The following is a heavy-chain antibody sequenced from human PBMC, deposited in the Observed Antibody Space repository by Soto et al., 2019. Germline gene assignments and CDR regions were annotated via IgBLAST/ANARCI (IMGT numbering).Heavy chain of an antibody. Sequence: QVQLVQSGAEVKKPGSSVKVSCKASGGTFSSYTISWVRQAPGQGLEWMGRIIPILGIANYAQKFQGRVTITADKSTSTADMELSSLRSEDTAVYYCARVLAVAGRKGYFDLWGRGTLVTVSS. CDR1: GGTFSSYT. V-gene: IGHV1-69*02. D-gene: IGHD6-19*01. CDR2: IIPILGIA. CDR3: ARVLAVAGRKGYFDL. J-gene: IGHJ2*01.